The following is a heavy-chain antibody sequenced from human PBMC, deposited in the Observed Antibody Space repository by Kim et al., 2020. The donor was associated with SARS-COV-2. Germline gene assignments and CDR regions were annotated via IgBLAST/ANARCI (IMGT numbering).Heavy chain of an antibody. CDR3: ARDASQLQFLEWLPDY. V-gene: IGHV1-3*04. J-gene: IGHJ4*02. CDR1: GYTLTSYG. D-gene: IGHD3-3*01. Sequence: ASVKVSCKASGYTLTSYGIHWVRQAPGQRLEYMGWFNTGNGNAKYSQKFQGRVTFTRDTSANTAYMELSSLISEDTAVYYCARDASQLQFLEWLPDYWGQGPLVTVSS. CDR2: FNTGNGNA.